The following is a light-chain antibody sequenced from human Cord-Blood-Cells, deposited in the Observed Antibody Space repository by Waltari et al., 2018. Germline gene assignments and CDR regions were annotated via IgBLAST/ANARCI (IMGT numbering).Light chain of an antibody. V-gene: IGLV2-23*01. J-gene: IGLJ1*01. CDR2: EGS. Sequence: QSALTQPASVSGSPGQSITISCTGTSSDVGSYNLVSWYQQHPGKAPKLMIYEGSKRPCGFSDCFSGSKSGNTASLTISGLQAEDEADYYCCSYAGSSTYVFGTGTKVTVL. CDR1: SSDVGSYNL. CDR3: CSYAGSSTYV.